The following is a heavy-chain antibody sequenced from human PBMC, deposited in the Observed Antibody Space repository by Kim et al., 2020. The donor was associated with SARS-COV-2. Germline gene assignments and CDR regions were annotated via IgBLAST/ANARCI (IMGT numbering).Heavy chain of an antibody. V-gene: IGHV4-34*01. CDR3: ARRLSNTSGSGSHYCGL. CDR2: INHSGRT. CDR1: GGSFSGFY. J-gene: IGHJ2*01. D-gene: IGHD3-10*01. Sequence: SETLSLTCAAYGGSFSGFYWSWIRQPPGRGLEWIGEINHSGRTNYNPSLKSRVTISVDTSKNQFSLKLTSVTAADTAIYYCARRLSNTSGSGSHYCGLWG.